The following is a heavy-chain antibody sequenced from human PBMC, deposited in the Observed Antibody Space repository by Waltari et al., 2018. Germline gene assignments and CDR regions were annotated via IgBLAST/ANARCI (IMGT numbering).Heavy chain of an antibody. V-gene: IGHV3-74*01. CDR2: INSDGSST. CDR3: ATCYYYDSSGNYYVSDY. CDR1: GITFSRYW. J-gene: IGHJ4*02. Sequence: EVQLVESGGGLVQPGGSLRLSCAASGITFSRYWMHWVRQAPGTGLVWVSRINSDGSSTSYADSVKGRFTISRDNAKSTLYLQMNSLRAEDTAVYYCATCYYYDSSGNYYVSDYWGQGTLVTVSS. D-gene: IGHD3-22*01.